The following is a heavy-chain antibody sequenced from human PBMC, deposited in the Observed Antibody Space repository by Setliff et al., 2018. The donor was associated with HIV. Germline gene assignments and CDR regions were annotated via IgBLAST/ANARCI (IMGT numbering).Heavy chain of an antibody. J-gene: IGHJ3*01. CDR3: AGQYFYYSSGYYYSYAFDL. V-gene: IGHV3-74*01. Sequence: SCAASGFTFTDYWMHWVRQAPGKGLEWVSRINRDGSTTNYTDSLKGRVTISRDNAKNTVYLQMNNLRAEDTGVYYCAGQYFYYSSGYYYSYAFDLWGQGTRVTVSS. CDR2: INRDGSTT. CDR1: GFTFTDYW. D-gene: IGHD3-22*01.